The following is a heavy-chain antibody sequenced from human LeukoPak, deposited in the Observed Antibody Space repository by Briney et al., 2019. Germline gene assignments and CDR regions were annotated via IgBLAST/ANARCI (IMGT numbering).Heavy chain of an antibody. CDR1: GGSISSYY. J-gene: IGHJ3*02. CDR2: IYYSGST. V-gene: IGHV4-59*08. Sequence: SETLSLTCTVSGGSISSYYWSWIRQPPGKGLEWIGYIYYSGSTNYNPSLKSRVTISVDTSKNQFSLKLSSVTAADTAVYYCARTYYDYVWGSCRHPDAFDIWGQGTMVTVSS. D-gene: IGHD3-16*02. CDR3: ARTYYDYVWGSCRHPDAFDI.